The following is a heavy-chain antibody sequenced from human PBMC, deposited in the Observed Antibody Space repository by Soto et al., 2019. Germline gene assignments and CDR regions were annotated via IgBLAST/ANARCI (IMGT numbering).Heavy chain of an antibody. Sequence: GGSLRLSCAASGFTFSSYAMSWVRQAPGKGLEWVSAISGSGGSTYYADSMKGRYTISRDNSKNTLYLQMNSLRAEDTAVYYCAKGFSSWYYFDYWGQGTLVTVSS. CDR3: AKGFSSWYYFDY. CDR2: ISGSGGST. V-gene: IGHV3-23*01. D-gene: IGHD6-13*01. J-gene: IGHJ4*02. CDR1: GFTFSSYA.